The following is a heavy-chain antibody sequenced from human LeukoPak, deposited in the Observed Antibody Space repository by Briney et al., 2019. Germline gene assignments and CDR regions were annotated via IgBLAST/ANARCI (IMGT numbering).Heavy chain of an antibody. CDR3: ARINSPYYDFWSGYYSL. D-gene: IGHD3-3*01. Sequence: GESLKISFKGSGYRFTSYWIGWVRQMPGKGLEWMGIIYPGDSDTRYSPSFQGQVTISADKSISTAYLQWSSLKASDTAMYYCARINSPYYDFWSGYYSLWGQGTLGTVS. J-gene: IGHJ4*02. CDR1: GYRFTSYW. CDR2: IYPGDSDT. V-gene: IGHV5-51*01.